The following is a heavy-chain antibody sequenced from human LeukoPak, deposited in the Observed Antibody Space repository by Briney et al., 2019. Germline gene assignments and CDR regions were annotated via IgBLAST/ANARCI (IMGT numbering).Heavy chain of an antibody. CDR2: IYYSGST. D-gene: IGHD3-3*01. Sequence: SETLSLTCTVSGGSISSYYWSWIRQPPGKGLEWIGYIYYSGSTNYNPSLKSRVTMSVDTSKNQFSLKLSSVTAADTAVYYCAGGTYYDFWSGPVSWFDPWGQGTLVTVSS. CDR1: GGSISSYY. CDR3: AGGTYYDFWSGPVSWFDP. V-gene: IGHV4-59*12. J-gene: IGHJ5*02.